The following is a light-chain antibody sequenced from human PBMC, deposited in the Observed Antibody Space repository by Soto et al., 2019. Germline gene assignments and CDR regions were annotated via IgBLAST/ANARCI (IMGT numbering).Light chain of an antibody. Sequence: EIVLTQSPATLSLFPGERATLSCRASQSVSIYLAWYQQKPGQAPRLLIYDASNRATGIPARFSGSGSGTDYTLTISSLEPEDYAVYYCQQRSKWPPEITFGQGTRLEIK. CDR2: DAS. CDR1: QSVSIY. CDR3: QQRSKWPPEIT. V-gene: IGKV3-11*01. J-gene: IGKJ5*01.